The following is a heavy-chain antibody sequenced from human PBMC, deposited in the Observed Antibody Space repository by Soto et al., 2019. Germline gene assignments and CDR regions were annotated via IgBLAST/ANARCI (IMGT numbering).Heavy chain of an antibody. D-gene: IGHD6-13*01. CDR1: GFTLRSYW. Sequence: VQLVESGGGPVQPGGSLTLSCAVSGFTLRSYWMHWVRQAPGKGLEWVARIDSDGRSTNYADSVKGRFTISRDNAKHTVFLHMNSLRAEDRAVYYCERGVVVYQQLVRGRDRFDPWGQGTLVTVSS. CDR2: IDSDGRST. J-gene: IGHJ5*02. V-gene: IGHV3-74*01. CDR3: ERGVVVYQQLVRGRDRFDP.